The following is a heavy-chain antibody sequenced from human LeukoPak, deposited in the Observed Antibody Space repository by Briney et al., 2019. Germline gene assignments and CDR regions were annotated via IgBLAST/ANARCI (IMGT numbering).Heavy chain of an antibody. Sequence: SETLSLTCTVSGGSISSGGYYWSWIRQHPGKGLEWIGYIYYSGSTYYNPSLKSRVTISVDTSKNQFSLKLSSVTAADTAVYYCARDCDSRWSGYPRLGMDVWGHGTTVTVSS. D-gene: IGHD3-3*01. V-gene: IGHV4-31*03. CDR3: ARDCDSRWSGYPRLGMDV. CDR2: IYYSGST. CDR1: GGSISSGGYY. J-gene: IGHJ6*02.